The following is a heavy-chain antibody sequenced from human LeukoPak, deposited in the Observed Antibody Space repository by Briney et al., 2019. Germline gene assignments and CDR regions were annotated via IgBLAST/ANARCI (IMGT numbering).Heavy chain of an antibody. V-gene: IGHV4-39*01. J-gene: IGHJ4*02. CDR2: IYYSGST. Sequence: SETLSLTCTVSGGSISSSSYYWGWIRQPPGKGLEWIGSIYYSGSTYYNPSLKSRVTISLDTSKNQFSLTLSSVTAADTAVYYCARVAGGSSDYWGQGTLVTVSS. CDR1: GGSISSSSYY. D-gene: IGHD2-15*01. CDR3: ARVAGGSSDY.